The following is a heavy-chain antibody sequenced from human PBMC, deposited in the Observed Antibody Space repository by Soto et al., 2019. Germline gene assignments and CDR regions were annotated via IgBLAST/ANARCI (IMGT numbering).Heavy chain of an antibody. CDR2: TYYRCKWYN. Sequence: SQTPSLTCAISGDSVSSNSAAWNWIRQSPSRGLEWLGRTYYRCKWYNDYAVSVKSRVTINPDTSNNQFSLQLNSVTPEDTAVYYCVRGAYSISTYYCYMDVWGKGTRVTVSS. D-gene: IGHD6-6*01. CDR3: VRGAYSISTYYCYMDV. CDR1: GDSVSSNSAA. V-gene: IGHV6-1*01. J-gene: IGHJ6*03.